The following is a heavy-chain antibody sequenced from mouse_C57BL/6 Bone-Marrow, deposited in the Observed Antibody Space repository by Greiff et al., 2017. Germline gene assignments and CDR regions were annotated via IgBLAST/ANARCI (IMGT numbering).Heavy chain of an antibody. D-gene: IGHD2-3*01. V-gene: IGHV1-80*01. J-gene: IGHJ2*01. CDR3: AREGDGLFYFDY. CDR1: GYAFSSYW. Sequence: QVQLQQSGAELVKPGASVKISCKASGYAFSSYWMNWVKQRPGKGLEWIGQIYPGDGDTNYNGKFKGKATLTADKSSSTAYMQLSSLTSEDSAVYFCAREGDGLFYFDYWGQGTTLTVSS. CDR2: IYPGDGDT.